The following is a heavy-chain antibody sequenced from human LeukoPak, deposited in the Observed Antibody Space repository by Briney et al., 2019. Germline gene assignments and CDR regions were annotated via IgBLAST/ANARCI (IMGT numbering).Heavy chain of an antibody. CDR3: AKEVIAAAGRGTNWFDP. V-gene: IGHV3-30*18. Sequence: GGSLRLSCAASGFTFRSYGMHWVRQAPGKGLEGVAVISYDGSNKYYADYVKGRFTISRDNSKNTLYLQMNSLRAEDTAVYYCAKEVIAAAGRGTNWFDPWGQGTLVTVSS. D-gene: IGHD6-13*01. CDR2: ISYDGSNK. CDR1: GFTFRSYG. J-gene: IGHJ5*02.